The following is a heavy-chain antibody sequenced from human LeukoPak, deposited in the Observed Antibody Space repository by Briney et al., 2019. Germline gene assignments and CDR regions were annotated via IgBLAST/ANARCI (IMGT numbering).Heavy chain of an antibody. Sequence: PGGSLRLPCAASGITLSNYRMNWVRQAPGKGLEWVSSISTSSSYIYYADSVKGRFTISRDNAKNSLYLQMNSLRAEDTAIYYCARDNGDYDFYYWGQGTLVTVSS. D-gene: IGHD4-17*01. V-gene: IGHV3-21*01. J-gene: IGHJ4*02. CDR1: GITLSNYR. CDR2: ISTSSSYI. CDR3: ARDNGDYDFYY.